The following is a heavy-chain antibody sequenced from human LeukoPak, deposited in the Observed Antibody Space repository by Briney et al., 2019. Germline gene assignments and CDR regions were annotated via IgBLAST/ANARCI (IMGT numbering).Heavy chain of an antibody. CDR2: ISAYNGNT. D-gene: IGHD3-10*01. J-gene: IGHJ4*02. CDR3: ARDHYYYGSGSSFDY. Sequence: ASVKVSCKASGYTFTSYDINWVRQATGQGLEWMGWISAYNGNTNYAQKLQGRVTMTTDTSTSTAYMELRSLRSDDTAVYYCARDHYYYGSGSSFDYWGQGTLVTVSS. V-gene: IGHV1-18*01. CDR1: GYTFTSYD.